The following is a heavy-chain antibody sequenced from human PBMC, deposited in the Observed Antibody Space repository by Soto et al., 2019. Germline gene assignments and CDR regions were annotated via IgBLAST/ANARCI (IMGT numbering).Heavy chain of an antibody. CDR3: ARVADDYGGNRRFYYFDY. CDR1: GFTFSSYS. D-gene: IGHD4-17*01. V-gene: IGHV3-21*01. Sequence: GGSLRRSCAASGFTFSSYSMNWVRQAPGKGLEWVSSISSSSSYIYYADSVKGRFTISRDNAKNSLYLQMNSLRAEDTAVYYCARVADDYGGNRRFYYFDYWGQGTLVTVSS. J-gene: IGHJ4*02. CDR2: ISSSSSYI.